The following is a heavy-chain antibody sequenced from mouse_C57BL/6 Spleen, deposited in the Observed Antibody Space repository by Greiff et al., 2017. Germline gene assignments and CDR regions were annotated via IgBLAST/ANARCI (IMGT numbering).Heavy chain of an antibody. J-gene: IGHJ2*01. CDR1: GYTFPSYW. CDR3: ARQGYSNHYFDY. D-gene: IGHD2-5*01. V-gene: IGHV1-52*01. CDR2: IDPSDSET. Sequence: QVQLQQPGAELVRPGSSVKLSCKASGYTFPSYWMHWVKQRPIQGLEWIGNIDPSDSETHYNQKFKDKATLTVDKSSSTAYMQLSSLTSEDSAVYYCARQGYSNHYFDYWGQGTTLTVSS.